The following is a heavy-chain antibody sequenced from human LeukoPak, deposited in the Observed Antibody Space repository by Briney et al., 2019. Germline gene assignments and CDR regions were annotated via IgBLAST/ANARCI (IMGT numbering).Heavy chain of an antibody. J-gene: IGHJ4*02. CDR1: GITFSSYA. Sequence: GGSLRLSGAASGITFSSYAMHWVGQAPGHGLKGLAVISYDGSNKYYADSVKGRFTISTDNTKNTLYLQMNSLRAEDTAVYYCARGGPGGNFDYWGQGTLVTVSS. V-gene: IGHV3-30*04. D-gene: IGHD4-23*01. CDR2: ISYDGSNK. CDR3: ARGGPGGNFDY.